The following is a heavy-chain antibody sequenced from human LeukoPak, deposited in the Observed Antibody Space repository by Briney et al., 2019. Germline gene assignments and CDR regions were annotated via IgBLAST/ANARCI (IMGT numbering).Heavy chain of an antibody. D-gene: IGHD2-21*02. Sequence: TGGSLRLSCAASGFTFTNYGMTWVRQAPGKGLEWVSGVTTSGYNTYYADSVKGRFTISRDNSKNTLSLQMDSLRSEDTAVYYCAIDSGVVVTAIPNYWGQGALVTVSS. CDR1: GFTFTNYG. V-gene: IGHV3-23*01. CDR2: VTTSGYNT. J-gene: IGHJ4*02. CDR3: AIDSGVVVTAIPNY.